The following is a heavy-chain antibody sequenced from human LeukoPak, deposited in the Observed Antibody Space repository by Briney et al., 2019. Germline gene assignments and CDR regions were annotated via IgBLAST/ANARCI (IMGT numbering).Heavy chain of an antibody. V-gene: IGHV1-69*13. CDR2: IIPIFGTA. D-gene: IGHD3-9*01. J-gene: IGHJ4*02. CDR1: GGTFSSYA. Sequence: SVKVSRKASGGTFSSYAISWVRQAPGQGLEWMGGIIPIFGTANYAQKFQGRVTITADESTSTAYMELSSLRSEDTAVYYCARTSADYDILTGYFDYWGQGTLVTVSS. CDR3: ARTSADYDILTGYFDY.